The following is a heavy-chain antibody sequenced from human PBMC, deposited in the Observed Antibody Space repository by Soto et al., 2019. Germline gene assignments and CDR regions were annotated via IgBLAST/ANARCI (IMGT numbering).Heavy chain of an antibody. Sequence: QVQLVQSGAEVKKPGSSVKVSCKASGGTFSSYTISWVRQAPGQGLEWMGRIIPILGIANYAQKFQGRVTITADKSTSTAYMELSSLRSEDTAVYYCARDCHQYPAATPFGDAFDIWGQGTMVTVSS. CDR1: GGTFSSYT. J-gene: IGHJ3*02. CDR2: IIPILGIA. CDR3: ARDCHQYPAATPFGDAFDI. V-gene: IGHV1-69*08. D-gene: IGHD2-2*01.